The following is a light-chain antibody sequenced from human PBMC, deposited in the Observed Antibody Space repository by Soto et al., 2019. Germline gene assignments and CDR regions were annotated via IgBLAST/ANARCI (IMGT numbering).Light chain of an antibody. J-gene: IGKJ1*01. Sequence: EIVLTQSPGTLSLSPGERATLSCRASQSVSSSYLAWYQQKPGQAPRLLIYGASSRATGIPDRFSGSGSGTDFTLTISRLEPEDFAAYYCQQYGSSPRTFGKGTKV. CDR3: QQYGSSPRT. CDR1: QSVSSSY. CDR2: GAS. V-gene: IGKV3-20*01.